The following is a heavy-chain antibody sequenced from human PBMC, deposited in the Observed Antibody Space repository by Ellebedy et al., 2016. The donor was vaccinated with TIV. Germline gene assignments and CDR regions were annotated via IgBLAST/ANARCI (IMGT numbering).Heavy chain of an antibody. CDR3: ARAADDLWTGNYNYYYGMDV. J-gene: IGHJ6*02. CDR1: GYTFSNYG. V-gene: IGHV3-33*01. Sequence: GGSLRLXXAASGYTFSNYGMHWVRQTPGKGLEWVAVIWYDGSNKYYGDSMKGRFTISRDNSKNTLYLQMNSLRAEDTAVYYCARAADDLWTGNYNYYYGMDVWGQGTMVTVSS. CDR2: IWYDGSNK. D-gene: IGHD3/OR15-3a*01.